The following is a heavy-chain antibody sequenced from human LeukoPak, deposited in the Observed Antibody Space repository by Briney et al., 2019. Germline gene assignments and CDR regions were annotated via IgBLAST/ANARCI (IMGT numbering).Heavy chain of an antibody. Sequence: SETLSLTCTVSGGSISSGGYYWSWIRQHPGKGLEWIGYIYYSGSTYYNPSLKSRVTISVDTSKNQFSLKLSSVTAADTAMYYCARRGMATINNYYYYYMDVWGKGTTVTVSS. V-gene: IGHV4-31*03. D-gene: IGHD5-24*01. J-gene: IGHJ6*03. CDR2: IYYSGST. CDR3: ARRGMATINNYYYYYMDV. CDR1: GGSISSGGYY.